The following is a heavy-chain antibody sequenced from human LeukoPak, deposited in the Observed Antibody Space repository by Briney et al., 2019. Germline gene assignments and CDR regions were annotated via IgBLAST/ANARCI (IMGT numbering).Heavy chain of an antibody. J-gene: IGHJ3*02. CDR2: IYTSGST. D-gene: IGHD1-26*01. CDR1: GGSISSYY. CDR3: ARRSTKVEWEPSDAFDI. Sequence: PSETLSLTCTVSGGSISSYYWSWIRQPAGEGLEWIGRIYTSGSTNYNPSLKSRVTMSVDTSKNQFSLKLSSVTAADTAVYYCARRSTKVEWEPSDAFDIWGQGTMVTVSS. V-gene: IGHV4-4*07.